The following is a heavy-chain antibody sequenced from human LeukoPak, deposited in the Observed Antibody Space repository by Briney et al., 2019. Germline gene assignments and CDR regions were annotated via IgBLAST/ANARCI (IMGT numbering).Heavy chain of an antibody. D-gene: IGHD1-26*01. Sequence: GGSLRLSCAASGFTFSSYSMNWVRQAPGKGLEGVSYISSSSSTIYYADSVKGRFTISRDNAKNSLYLQMNSLRAEDTAVYYCARGALVGATCFDYWGQGTLVTVSS. CDR3: ARGALVGATCFDY. CDR2: ISSSSSTI. V-gene: IGHV3-48*04. J-gene: IGHJ4*02. CDR1: GFTFSSYS.